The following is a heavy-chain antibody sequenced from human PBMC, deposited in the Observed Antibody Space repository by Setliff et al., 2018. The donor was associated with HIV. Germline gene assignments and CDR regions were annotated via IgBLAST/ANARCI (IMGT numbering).Heavy chain of an antibody. CDR2: IYTSGST. CDR3: AGSWSGYPLSFGY. V-gene: IGHV4-39*07. J-gene: IGHJ4*02. D-gene: IGHD3-3*01. CDR1: GGSISSSSYY. Sequence: PSETLSLTCTVSGGSISSSSYYWGWIRQPPGKGLEWIGSIYTSGSTNYNPSLKSRVTISVDTSKNQFSLKLSSVTAADTAVYYCAGSWSGYPLSFGYWGQGTLVTVSS.